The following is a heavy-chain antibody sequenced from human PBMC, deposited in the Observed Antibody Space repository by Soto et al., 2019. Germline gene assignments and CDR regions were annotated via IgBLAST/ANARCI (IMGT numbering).Heavy chain of an antibody. D-gene: IGHD2-15*01. J-gene: IGHJ3*02. Sequence: ASVKVSCKASGYTFTSYYMHWVRQAPGQGLEWMGIINPSGGSTSYAQKFQGRVTMTRDTSTSTVYMELSSLRSEDTAVYCCAWNWLYCSGGSCPVHDAFDIWGQGTMVTVSS. CDR1: GYTFTSYY. V-gene: IGHV1-46*03. CDR2: INPSGGST. CDR3: AWNWLYCSGGSCPVHDAFDI.